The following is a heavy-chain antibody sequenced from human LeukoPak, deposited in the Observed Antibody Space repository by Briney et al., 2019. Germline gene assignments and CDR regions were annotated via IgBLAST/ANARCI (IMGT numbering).Heavy chain of an antibody. CDR3: ARGEAAAENEYNWFDP. V-gene: IGHV4-30-2*01. D-gene: IGHD6-13*01. CDR2: IYHSGST. J-gene: IGHJ5*02. Sequence: SETLSLTCTVSGGSISSGGYYWSWIRQPPGKGLEWIGYIYHSGSTYYNPSLKSRVTISVDRSKNQFSLKLSSVTAADTAVYYCARGEAAAENEYNWFDPWGQGTLVTVSS. CDR1: GGSISSGGYY.